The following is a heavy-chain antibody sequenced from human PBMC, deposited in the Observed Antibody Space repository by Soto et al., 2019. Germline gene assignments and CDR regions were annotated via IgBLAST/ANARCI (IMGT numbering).Heavy chain of an antibody. D-gene: IGHD3-10*01. J-gene: IGHJ5*02. CDR3: ARSVRPPSWFDP. V-gene: IGHV3-23*01. Sequence: GGSLRLSCATSGFPFSAFAMNWVRHAPGKGLEWVSGIGGSGASIYYADSVKGRFTISRDNSKNTVYLQMNSLRAEDTAFYYCARSVRPPSWFDPWGQGTLVTVSS. CDR1: GFPFSAFA. CDR2: IGGSGASI.